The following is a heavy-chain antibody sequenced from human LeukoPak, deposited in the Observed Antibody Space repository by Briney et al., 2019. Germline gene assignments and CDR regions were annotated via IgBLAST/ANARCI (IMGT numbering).Heavy chain of an antibody. J-gene: IGHJ4*02. CDR3: ARGYCSGGSCWDYFDY. V-gene: IGHV3-21*01. CDR1: GFTFSSYS. D-gene: IGHD2-15*01. CDR2: ISSSSSYI. Sequence: GGSLRLSCAASGFTFSSYSMNWVRQAPGKGLEWVSSISSSSSYIYYADSVKGRFTISRGNAKNSLYLQMNSLRAEDTAVYYCARGYCSGGSCWDYFDYWGQGTLVTVSS.